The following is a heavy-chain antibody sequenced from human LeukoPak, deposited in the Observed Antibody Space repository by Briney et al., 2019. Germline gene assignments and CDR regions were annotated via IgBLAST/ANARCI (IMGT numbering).Heavy chain of an antibody. CDR2: IWYDGSNK. D-gene: IGHD3-10*01. CDR1: GFTFSSYG. CDR3: ARDPGDYYGSGSSDAFDI. V-gene: IGHV3-33*01. Sequence: PGGSLRLSCAASGFTFSSYGMHWVRQAPGKGLEWVAVIWYDGSNKYYADSVKGRCTISRDNSKNTLYLQMNSLRAEDTAVYYCARDPGDYYGSGSSDAFDIWGQGTMVTVSS. J-gene: IGHJ3*02.